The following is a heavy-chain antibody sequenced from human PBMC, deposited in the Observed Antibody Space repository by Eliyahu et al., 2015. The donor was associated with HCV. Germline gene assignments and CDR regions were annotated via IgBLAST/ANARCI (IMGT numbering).Heavy chain of an antibody. J-gene: IGHJ6*02. D-gene: IGHD3-9*01. CDR1: GFXFSNYG. Sequence: QVHLVESGGGVVQPGRSLSLSCAASGFXFSNYGXXWVRQAPGKGLEWVAVIWDDGSNKLYADAVRGRFTISRDNSKKTLSLQMNSLRSDDTAVYYCARDIKLPYFDSATYYYYGLDVWGQGTTVTVSS. CDR3: ARDIKLPYFDSATYYYYGLDV. V-gene: IGHV3-33*01. CDR2: IWDDGSNK.